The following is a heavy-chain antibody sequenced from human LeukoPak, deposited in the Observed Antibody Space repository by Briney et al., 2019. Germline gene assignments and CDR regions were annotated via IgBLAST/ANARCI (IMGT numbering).Heavy chain of an antibody. Sequence: SETLSLTCTVSGGSISSYYWSWIRQPPGKGLEWIGEINHSGSTNYNPSLKSRVTISVDTSKNQFSLKLSSVTAADTAVYYCARVVAVAGTRANNWFDPWGQGTLVTVSS. D-gene: IGHD6-19*01. CDR2: INHSGST. V-gene: IGHV4-34*01. J-gene: IGHJ5*02. CDR3: ARVVAVAGTRANNWFDP. CDR1: GGSISSYY.